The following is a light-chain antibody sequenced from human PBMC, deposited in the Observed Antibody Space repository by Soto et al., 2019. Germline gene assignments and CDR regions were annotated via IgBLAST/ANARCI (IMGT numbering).Light chain of an antibody. CDR1: PGIGDT. J-gene: IGKJ4*01. CDR3: QPYNYLPLT. Sequence: EVVMRQSPATMWGSPGEGGRLSWRAIPGIGDTVGWYEHKPGQTRRLLIYDTSTRATGVPTRFSGSRSGAEFTLTINSLQSEDFAVYYCQPYNYLPLTFGGGTKVDIK. V-gene: IGKV3-15*01. CDR2: DTS.